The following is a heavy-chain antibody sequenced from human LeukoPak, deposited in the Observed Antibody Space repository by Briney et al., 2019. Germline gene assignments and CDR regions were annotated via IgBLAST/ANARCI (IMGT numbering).Heavy chain of an antibody. CDR2: MSPDSGNT. CDR1: GYSFSNFE. CDR3: AKFDNSAWFFFDA. D-gene: IGHD4-11*01. V-gene: IGHV1-8*01. Sequence: GASVKVSCKASGYSFSNFEINWVRQAPGQGLEWMGWMSPDSGNTGYSHKFQGRVTMTRDTSISTAYMELSGLRSEDTAVYYCAKFDNSAWFFFDAWGQGTLVTVSS. J-gene: IGHJ4*02.